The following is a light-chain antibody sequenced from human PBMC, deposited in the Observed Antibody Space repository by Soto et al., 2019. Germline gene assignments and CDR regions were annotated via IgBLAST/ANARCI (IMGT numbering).Light chain of an antibody. CDR1: SSDVGGYNY. CDR3: SSDAGSKNLGV. CDR2: EVS. Sequence: QSALTQPPSASGSPGQSVTISCTGTSSDVGGYNYVSWYQQHPGKAPKLMLYEVSKRPSGVPDRFSGSKSGNTASLTVSGLQAEDEADYYCSSDAGSKNLGVFGGGTKLTVL. J-gene: IGLJ2*01. V-gene: IGLV2-8*01.